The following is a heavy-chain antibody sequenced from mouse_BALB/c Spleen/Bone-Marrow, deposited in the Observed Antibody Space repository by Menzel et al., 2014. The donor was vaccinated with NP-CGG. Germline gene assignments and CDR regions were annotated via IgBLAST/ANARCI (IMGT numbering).Heavy chain of an antibody. V-gene: IGHV2-6-4*01. J-gene: IGHJ4*01. Sequence: VQLQESGPGLVAPSQSLSITCTVSGFSLSRYSVHWIRQPPGKGLEWLGMIWGGGSTDYNSALRSRLSIINDNSKSQVFLKMSSLQTDDTAMYYGARRELHAMDYWGQGTSVTVSS. CDR1: GFSLSRYS. CDR2: IWGGGST. CDR3: ARRELHAMDY.